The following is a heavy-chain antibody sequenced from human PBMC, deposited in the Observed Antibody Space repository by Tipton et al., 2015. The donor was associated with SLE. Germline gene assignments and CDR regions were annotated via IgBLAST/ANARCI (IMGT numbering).Heavy chain of an antibody. CDR2: VCNSGSA. V-gene: IGHV4-59*08. CDR1: GASVSSFC. J-gene: IGHJ6*03. Sequence: TLSLTCTVSGASVSSFCWNWIRQSPGKGLEWIGCVCNSGSANYDPSLKSRGTISVDTSRNHFSLELTSVTAADTAVYYCARGKRDFWSGYYYYYYYYMDVWGKGTTVTVSS. D-gene: IGHD3-3*01. CDR3: ARGKRDFWSGYYYYYYYYMDV.